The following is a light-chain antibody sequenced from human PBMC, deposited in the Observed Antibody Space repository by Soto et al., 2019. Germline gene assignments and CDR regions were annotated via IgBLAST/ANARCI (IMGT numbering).Light chain of an antibody. CDR1: ESVTSTY. V-gene: IGKV3-20*01. Sequence: ENVLTQSPGTLSLSPGERATLSCRATESVTSTYISWYQKKPGQTPRLLIFGTSISAAGIPDRFSGSGSGTDFTLTIRRLEPEDFAVYYCQQCDSSPLWTFGQGTKLEI. CDR2: GTS. CDR3: QQCDSSPLWT. J-gene: IGKJ2*02.